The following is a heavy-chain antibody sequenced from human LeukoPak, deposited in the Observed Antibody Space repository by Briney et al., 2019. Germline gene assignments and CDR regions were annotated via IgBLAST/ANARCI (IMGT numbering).Heavy chain of an antibody. D-gene: IGHD3-22*01. CDR2: ISAYNGNT. CDR1: GYTFTSYG. V-gene: IGHV1-18*01. J-gene: IGHJ1*01. Sequence: ASVKVSSKASGYTFTSYGISWVRQAPGQGLEWMGWISAYNGNTNYAQKLQGRVTMTTDTSTSTAYMALRRLRSDDTAVYYCARSRDYDSSGYYFQHWGQRTLVTVSS. CDR3: ARSRDYDSSGYYFQH.